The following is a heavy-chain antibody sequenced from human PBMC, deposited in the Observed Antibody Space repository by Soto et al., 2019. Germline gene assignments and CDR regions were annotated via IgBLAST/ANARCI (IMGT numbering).Heavy chain of an antibody. CDR3: AKDLTRQLAYWLDP. CDR2: INAHSGGT. V-gene: IGHV1-2*02. J-gene: IGHJ5*02. CDR1: GFSFTGYY. D-gene: IGHD6-6*01. Sequence: ASVKVSCKASGFSFTGYYIHWLRQAPGQGLEWMGWINAHSGGTEYAQKFQGRVTLTRDTSIATAYLTLTSLTSDDTALYYCAKDLTRQLAYWLDPWGQGTQVTSPQ.